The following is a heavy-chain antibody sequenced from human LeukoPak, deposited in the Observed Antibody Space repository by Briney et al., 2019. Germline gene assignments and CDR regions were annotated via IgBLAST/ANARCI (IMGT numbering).Heavy chain of an antibody. D-gene: IGHD5-24*01. CDR3: ARGVRDGYNSREDFFRYFTKKKYYMDV. J-gene: IGHJ6*03. Sequence: PSETLSLTCAVYGGCFSGYYWSWIRQPPRKGLEWIGEINHSGSTNYNLSLKSRVTISIDTSKNQFSLKLSSVTAADTADCARGVRDGYNSREDFFRYFTKKKYYMDVWGKGTTVTVSS. CDR2: INHSGST. V-gene: IGHV4-34*01. CDR1: GGCFSGYY.